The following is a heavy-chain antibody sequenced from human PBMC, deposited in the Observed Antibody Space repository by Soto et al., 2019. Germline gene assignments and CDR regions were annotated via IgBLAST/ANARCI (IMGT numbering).Heavy chain of an antibody. Sequence: QITLKESGPTLVKPTQTLTLTCTLSGFSLSSSGVAVGWIRQPPGKALEWLALVFGDDDKRYRPPLQSRLSISMDSSKTQAVLTVTNMDPVDAGTHYCAAQLTADGYFDFWGRGTLVTVSS. CDR3: AAQLTADGYFDF. J-gene: IGHJ2*01. D-gene: IGHD1-1*01. CDR1: GFSLSSSGVA. V-gene: IGHV2-5*02. CDR2: VFGDDDK.